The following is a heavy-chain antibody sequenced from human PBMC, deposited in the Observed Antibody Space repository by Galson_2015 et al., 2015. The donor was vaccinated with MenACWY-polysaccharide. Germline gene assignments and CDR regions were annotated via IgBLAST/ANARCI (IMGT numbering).Heavy chain of an antibody. V-gene: IGHV4-61*01. CDR1: GGSVSSFTDY. Sequence: TLSLTCTVSGGSVSSFTDYWRWLRQPPGKGLEWIGYVSTNVRANQNPSLTSRVAISLDTSRNQFSLRLYSVTAADTAIYFCAREPTYSGSFGWFYSWVQGTLVPVSS. D-gene: IGHD1-26*01. CDR3: AREPTYSGSFGWFYS. J-gene: IGHJ5*01. CDR2: VSTNVRA.